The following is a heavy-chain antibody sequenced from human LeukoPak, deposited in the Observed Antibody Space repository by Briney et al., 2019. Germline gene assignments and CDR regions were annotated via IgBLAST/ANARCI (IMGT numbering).Heavy chain of an antibody. Sequence: GGSLRLSCAASGFTFSSYAMHWVRQAPGKGLEWVAVISYDGSNKYYADSVKGRFTISRDNSKNTLYLQMNSLRAEDTAVYYCARDATVTYYYDSSGYNPYFDYWGQGTLVTVSS. CDR1: GFTFSSYA. V-gene: IGHV3-30-3*01. CDR3: ARDATVTYYYDSSGYNPYFDY. D-gene: IGHD3-22*01. J-gene: IGHJ4*02. CDR2: ISYDGSNK.